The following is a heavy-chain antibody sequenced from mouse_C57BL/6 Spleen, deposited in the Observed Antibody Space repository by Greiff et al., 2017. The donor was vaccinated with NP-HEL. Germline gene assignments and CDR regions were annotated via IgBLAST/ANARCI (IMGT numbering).Heavy chain of an antibody. CDR3: ARDGGGTYFDY. CDR2: INPSTGGT. D-gene: IGHD3-3*01. V-gene: IGHV1-42*01. Sequence: VQLQQSGPELVKPGASVKISCKASGYSFTGYYMNWVKQSPEKSLEWIGEINPSTGGTTYNQKFKAKATLTVDKSSSTAYMQLKSLTSEDSAVYYCARDGGGTYFDYWGQGTTLTVSS. CDR1: GYSFTGYY. J-gene: IGHJ2*01.